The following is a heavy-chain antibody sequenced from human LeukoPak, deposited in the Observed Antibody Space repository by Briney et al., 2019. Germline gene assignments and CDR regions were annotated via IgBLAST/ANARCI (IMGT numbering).Heavy chain of an antibody. Sequence: PSETLSLTCTVSGGSISSGSYYWSWIRQPAGKGLEWTGRIYTSGSTNYNPSLKSRVTISVDTSKNQFSLKLSSVTAADTAVYYCARAFVAGHSNFDYWGQGTLVTVSS. CDR3: ARAFVAGHSNFDY. V-gene: IGHV4-61*02. CDR1: GGSISSGSYY. CDR2: IYTSGST. D-gene: IGHD6-19*01. J-gene: IGHJ4*02.